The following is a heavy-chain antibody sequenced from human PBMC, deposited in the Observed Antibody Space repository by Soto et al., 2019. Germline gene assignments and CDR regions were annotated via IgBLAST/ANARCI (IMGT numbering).Heavy chain of an antibody. CDR3: ASFFYGDYGAGFDF. J-gene: IGHJ4*02. Sequence: SETLSLTCAVSSGSISSKNWWSWVRQPPGKGLEWIGEIYHSGAINYNPSLSSRITISVDKSKNQFSLKLNSVTAADTAVYYCASFFYGDYGAGFDFWGQGTQVTVSS. CDR1: SGSISSKNW. D-gene: IGHD4-17*01. V-gene: IGHV4-4*02. CDR2: IYHSGAI.